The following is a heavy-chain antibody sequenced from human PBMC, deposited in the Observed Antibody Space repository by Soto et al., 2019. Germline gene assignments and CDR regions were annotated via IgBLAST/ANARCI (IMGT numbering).Heavy chain of an antibody. J-gene: IGHJ6*03. Sequence: GGSLRLSCAASGFTFSSYWMHWVRQAPGKGLVWVSRINSDGSSTSYADSVKGRFTISRDNAKNTLYLQMNSLRAEDTAVYYCARAYDFWSGYYTPGYYYYYYMDVWGKGTTVTVSS. CDR3: ARAYDFWSGYYTPGYYYYYYMDV. CDR2: INSDGSST. V-gene: IGHV3-74*01. CDR1: GFTFSSYW. D-gene: IGHD3-3*01.